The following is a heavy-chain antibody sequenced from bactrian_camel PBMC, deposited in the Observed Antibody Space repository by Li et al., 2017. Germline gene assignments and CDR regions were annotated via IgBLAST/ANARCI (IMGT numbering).Heavy chain of an antibody. CDR1: GDTYKNY. J-gene: IGHJ4*01. V-gene: IGHV3S53*01. D-gene: IGHD1*01. Sequence: HVQLVESGGGSVQAGGSLRLSCTGDTYKNYIGWFRQAPGKERAGVAAIDSDGSTHYARSVKGRFTISHDNAKNSVDLQMNSLKPDDTAVYYCAATGQMLSVAGCRTQGTQVTVS. CDR2: IDSDGST.